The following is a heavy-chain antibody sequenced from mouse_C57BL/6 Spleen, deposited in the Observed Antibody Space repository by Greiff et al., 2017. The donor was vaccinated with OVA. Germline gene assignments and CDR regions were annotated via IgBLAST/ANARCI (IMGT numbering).Heavy chain of an antibody. CDR3: ARGSSGSVGSMDY. D-gene: IGHD3-2*02. J-gene: IGHJ4*01. CDR2: IDPSDSYT. Sequence: VQLQQPGAELVKPGASVKLSCKASGYTFTSYWMQWVKQRPGQGLEWIGEIDPSDSYTNYNQKFKGKATLTVDTSSSTAYMQLSSLTSEDSAVYYCARGSSGSVGSMDYWGQGTSVTVSS. CDR1: GYTFTSYW. V-gene: IGHV1-50*01.